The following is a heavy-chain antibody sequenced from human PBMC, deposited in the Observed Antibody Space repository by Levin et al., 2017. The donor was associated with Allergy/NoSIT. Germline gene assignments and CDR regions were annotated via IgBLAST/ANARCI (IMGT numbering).Heavy chain of an antibody. J-gene: IGHJ3*02. CDR1: GFTFDDYA. CDR3: VKDVWGTYVAGAFNT. Sequence: HSGGSLRLSCAASGFTFDDYAMHWVRQGAGKGLEWVSGISWDSGRIGYADSVKGRFTISRDNGKNSLYLQMDSLKSEDTALYYCVKDVWGTYVAGAFNTWGQGTMVTV. D-gene: IGHD3-16*01. V-gene: IGHV3-9*01. CDR2: ISWDSGRI.